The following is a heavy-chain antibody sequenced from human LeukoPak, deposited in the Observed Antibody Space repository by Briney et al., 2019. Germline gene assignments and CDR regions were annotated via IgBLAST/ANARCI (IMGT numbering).Heavy chain of an antibody. CDR3: ARWFGTTPDNWFDP. CDR2: IWYDGSNK. CDR1: GFTFSSYG. D-gene: IGHD3-10*01. Sequence: PGGSLRLSCAASGFTFSSYGMHWVRQAPGKGLEWVAVIWYDGSNKYYADSVKGRFTISRDNSKNTLYLQMNSLRAEDTAVYYCARWFGTTPDNWFDPWGQGTLVTVSS. V-gene: IGHV3-33*01. J-gene: IGHJ5*02.